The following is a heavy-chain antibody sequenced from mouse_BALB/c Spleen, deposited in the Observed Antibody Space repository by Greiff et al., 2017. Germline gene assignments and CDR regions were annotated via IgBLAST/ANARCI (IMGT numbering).Heavy chain of an antibody. CDR2: IDPENGDT. D-gene: IGHD2-4*01. CDR3: NARDYEPY. J-gene: IGHJ3*01. Sequence: EVKLQESGAELVRSGASVKLSCTASGFNIKDYYMHWVKQRPEQGLEWIGWIDPENGDTEYAPKFQGKATMTADTSSNTAYLQLSSLTSEDTAVYYCNARDYEPYWGQGTLVTVSA. V-gene: IGHV14-4*02. CDR1: GFNIKDYY.